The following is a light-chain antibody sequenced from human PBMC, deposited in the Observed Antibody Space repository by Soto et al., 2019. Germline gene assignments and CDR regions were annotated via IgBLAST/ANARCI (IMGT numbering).Light chain of an antibody. CDR2: DAS. Sequence: IVLTQSPGTLSLSPGERATLSCRASQSVGSYLAWYQHKPGQAPRLLISDASTRATDVPDRFSGSGSGADFTLSISRLEPEDFAVYYCQQYGSSPPRTFGQGTKVDIK. J-gene: IGKJ1*01. V-gene: IGKV3-20*01. CDR1: QSVGSY. CDR3: QQYGSSPPRT.